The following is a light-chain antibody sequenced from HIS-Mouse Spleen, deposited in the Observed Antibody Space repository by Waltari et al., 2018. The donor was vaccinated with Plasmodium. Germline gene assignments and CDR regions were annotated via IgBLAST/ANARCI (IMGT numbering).Light chain of an antibody. CDR2: GAS. J-gene: IGKJ1*01. CDR1: QSVSSN. CDR3: QQYNNWPRGT. V-gene: IGKV3-15*01. Sequence: EIVMTQSPATLSVSPGERATLSCRASQSVSSNLAWYQHKPGQAPRLLIYGASPRATGIPARFSGSGSGTEFTLTISSMQSEDFAVYYCQQYNNWPRGTFGQGTKVEIK.